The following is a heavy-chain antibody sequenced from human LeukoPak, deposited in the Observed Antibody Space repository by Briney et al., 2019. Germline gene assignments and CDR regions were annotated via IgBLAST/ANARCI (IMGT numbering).Heavy chain of an antibody. J-gene: IGHJ3*02. D-gene: IGHD6-13*01. CDR3: AREGYSSDAFDI. V-gene: IGHV3-48*01. CDR1: GFTFSSYN. Sequence: GGSLRLSCAASGFTFSSYNMNWVRQAPGKGLEWVSYISTRSSMIYYADSVKGRFTISRDNAKNSPYLQMNSLRAEDTAVYYCAREGYSSDAFDIWGQGTMVTVSS. CDR2: ISTRSSMI.